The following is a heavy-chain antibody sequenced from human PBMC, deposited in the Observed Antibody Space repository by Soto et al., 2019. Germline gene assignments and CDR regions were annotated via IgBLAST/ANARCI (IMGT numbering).Heavy chain of an antibody. Sequence: QVQLQESGPGLVKPSQTLSLTCTVSGASISGGDYYWTWIRQPPGKGLEWIGSIYYTGNTYSNPSLESRLSKSVDPSNHQFALRLTSVTAPDTALYYCARANYDSSTYYPDYWGQGTLVTVSS. D-gene: IGHD3-22*01. J-gene: IGHJ4*02. CDR2: IYYTGNT. CDR1: GASISGGDYY. CDR3: ARANYDSSTYYPDY. V-gene: IGHV4-30-4*01.